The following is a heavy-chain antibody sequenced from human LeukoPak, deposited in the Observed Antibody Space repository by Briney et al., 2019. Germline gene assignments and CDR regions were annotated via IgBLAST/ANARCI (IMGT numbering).Heavy chain of an antibody. V-gene: IGHV4-4*02. Sequence: PSVTLSLTCAVSGGSISTNNWWYWVRQSPGKGLEWIGEIYHNGNTNYNPSLKSRVTISVDKSKNQFSLKLSSVTAADTAVYYCARLHYDFWSGYYFGWFDPWGQGTLVTVSS. J-gene: IGHJ5*02. CDR2: IYHNGNT. CDR1: GGSISTNNW. CDR3: ARLHYDFWSGYYFGWFDP. D-gene: IGHD3-3*01.